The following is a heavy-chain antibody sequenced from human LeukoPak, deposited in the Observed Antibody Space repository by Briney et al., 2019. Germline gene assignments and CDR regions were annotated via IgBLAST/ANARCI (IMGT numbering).Heavy chain of an antibody. Sequence: LSLTCAVYGGSFSGYYWSWIRQPPGKGLEWVSYISSSGSSIYYADSVKGRFTISRDNAKNSLYLQMNSLRAEDTAVYYCARDSSSVVAATLGYYYYYYMDVWGKGTTVTISS. CDR3: ARDSSSVVAATLGYYYYYYMDV. D-gene: IGHD2-15*01. CDR1: GGSFSGYY. J-gene: IGHJ6*03. CDR2: ISSSGSSI. V-gene: IGHV3-11*04.